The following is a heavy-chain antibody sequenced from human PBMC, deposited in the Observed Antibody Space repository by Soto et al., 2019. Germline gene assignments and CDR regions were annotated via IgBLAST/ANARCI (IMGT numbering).Heavy chain of an antibody. Sequence: GSVKVSCKASGYTFTSYGISWVRQAPGQGLEWMGWISAYNGNTNYAQKLQGRVTMTTDTSTSTAYMELRSLRSDDTAVYYCARDTPDYYDSSGYFWFDIWGQGTMVTVSS. CDR1: GYTFTSYG. J-gene: IGHJ3*02. CDR3: ARDTPDYYDSSGYFWFDI. V-gene: IGHV1-18*01. CDR2: ISAYNGNT. D-gene: IGHD3-22*01.